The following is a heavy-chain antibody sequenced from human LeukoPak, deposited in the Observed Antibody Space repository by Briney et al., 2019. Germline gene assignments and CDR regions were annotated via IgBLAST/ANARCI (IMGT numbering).Heavy chain of an antibody. J-gene: IGHJ6*02. CDR2: ISSSGSTK. Sequence: GGSLRLSCAASGFTFSDNYMSWIRQAPGKGLEWVSYISSSGSTKYYADSVKGRFTISRDNAKNSVYLQMNSLRAEDAAVYYCARDRHTIFGVVIHYYGMDVWGQGTAVTVSS. D-gene: IGHD3-3*01. CDR3: ARDRHTIFGVVIHYYGMDV. CDR1: GFTFSDNY. V-gene: IGHV3-11*01.